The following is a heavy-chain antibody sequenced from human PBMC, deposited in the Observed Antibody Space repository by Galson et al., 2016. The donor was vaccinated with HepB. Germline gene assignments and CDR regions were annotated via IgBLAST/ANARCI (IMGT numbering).Heavy chain of an antibody. J-gene: IGHJ4*02. CDR1: GLSLRTRGEG. CDR2: VSWNDDK. D-gene: IGHD5-18*01. Sequence: ALVKPTQTLTLTCTFSGLSLRTRGEGVAWIRQPPGKALEWLALVSWNDDKRYSPTLKSRLTITKDTSRNLVVLRMTNMEPVDTATYYCAHQSRGYNYGYVRWGQGTLVTVSS. V-gene: IGHV2-5*01. CDR3: AHQSRGYNYGYVR.